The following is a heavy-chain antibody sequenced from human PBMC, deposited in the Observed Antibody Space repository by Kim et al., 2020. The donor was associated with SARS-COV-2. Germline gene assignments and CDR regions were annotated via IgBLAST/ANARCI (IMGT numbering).Heavy chain of an antibody. CDR2: IYYSGST. CDR1: GGSISSGGYY. D-gene: IGHD3-10*01. CDR3: ARGFEAAILRGVMGAFDI. Sequence: TLSLTCTVSGGSISSGGYYWSWIRQHPGKGLEWIGYIYYSGSTYYNPSLKSRVTISVDTSKNQFSLNLSSVTAADTAVYYCARGFEAAILRGVMGAFDIWGQGTMVTVSS. J-gene: IGHJ3*02. V-gene: IGHV4-31*03.